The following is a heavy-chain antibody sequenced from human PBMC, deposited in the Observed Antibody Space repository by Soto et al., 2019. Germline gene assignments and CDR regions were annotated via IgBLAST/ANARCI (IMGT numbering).Heavy chain of an antibody. CDR1: GYTFTGYY. CDR3: ARGDTYYGSGSDFDY. CDR2: INPNSGGT. Sequence: QVQLVQSGAEVKKPGASVKVSCKASGYTFTGYYMHWVRQAPGQGLEWMGWINPNSGGTNYAQKFQGWVTMTRDTSISPAYMELGRLSSDDTAVYYCARGDTYYGSGSDFDYWGQGTLVTVSS. V-gene: IGHV1-2*04. J-gene: IGHJ4*02. D-gene: IGHD3-10*01.